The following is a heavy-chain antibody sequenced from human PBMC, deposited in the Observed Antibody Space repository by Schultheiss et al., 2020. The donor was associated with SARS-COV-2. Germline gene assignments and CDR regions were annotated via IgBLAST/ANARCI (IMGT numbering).Heavy chain of an antibody. J-gene: IGHJ6*02. Sequence: SETLSLTCAVYGGSFSGYYWSWIRQPPGKGLEWIGYIYYSGSTYYNPSLKSRVTISVDTSKNQFSLKLSSVTAADTAVYYCARGRSALLWFRELPYYYGMDVWGQGTTVTVSS. CDR3: ARGRSALLWFRELPYYYGMDV. D-gene: IGHD3-10*01. CDR2: IYYSGST. CDR1: GGSFSGYY. V-gene: IGHV4-34*01.